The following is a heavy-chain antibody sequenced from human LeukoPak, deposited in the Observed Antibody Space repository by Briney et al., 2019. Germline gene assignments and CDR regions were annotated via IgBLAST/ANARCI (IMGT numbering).Heavy chain of an antibody. V-gene: IGHV3-23*01. D-gene: IGHD6-13*01. CDR1: GFTFNNFA. Sequence: GGSLRLSCAGSGFTFNNFAMNWVRQAPGKGLEWASSIAGSGGSSHYADSVKGRFTISRDNSKNTVYLEMTSLRAEDTAIYYCAKDHYKIAAAARGGFDSWGLGALVTVSS. CDR2: IAGSGGSS. J-gene: IGHJ4*02. CDR3: AKDHYKIAAAARGGFDS.